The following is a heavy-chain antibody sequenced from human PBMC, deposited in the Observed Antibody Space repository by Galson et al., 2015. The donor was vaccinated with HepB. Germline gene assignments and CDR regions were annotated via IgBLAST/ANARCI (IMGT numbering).Heavy chain of an antibody. J-gene: IGHJ4*02. CDR2: IRGGGDRT. CDR1: GFTFSGYA. V-gene: IGHV3-23*01. CDR3: GKGASLRAIPHYFDY. Sequence: SLRLSCAASGFTFSGYAMTWVRQAPGRGLELVSLIRGGGDRTYYADSVEGRFTTSRDNSKNTLYLQMNSLRVEDTAIYYCGKGASLRAIPHYFDYWGQGTLVSVSS.